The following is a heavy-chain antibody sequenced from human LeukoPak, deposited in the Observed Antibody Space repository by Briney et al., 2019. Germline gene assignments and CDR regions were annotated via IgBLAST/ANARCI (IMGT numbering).Heavy chain of an antibody. CDR2: ISAYNGNT. D-gene: IGHD6-19*01. J-gene: IGHJ4*02. Sequence: ASVKVSCKASGYTFTSYGISWVRQAPGQGLEWMGWISAYNGNTNYAQKLQGRVTMTTDTSTSTAYMELRSLRSDDTAVYYCARGEQWLVLSYYFDFWGQGTLVTVSS. CDR3: ARGEQWLVLSYYFDF. CDR1: GYTFTSYG. V-gene: IGHV1-18*01.